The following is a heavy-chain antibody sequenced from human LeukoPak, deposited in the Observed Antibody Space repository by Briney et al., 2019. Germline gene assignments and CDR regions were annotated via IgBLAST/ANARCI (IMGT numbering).Heavy chain of an antibody. J-gene: IGHJ3*02. CDR3: ARLSGLVAQDAFDI. D-gene: IGHD5-12*01. V-gene: IGHV3-7*01. Sequence: GGSLRLSCAASGFTFSRYWMSWVRQAPGKGLEWVANIKEDGSQKYSVDSVKGRFTISRDNAKNSLYLQMNSLRAEETAVYYCARLSGLVAQDAFDIWGQGTMVTVSP. CDR1: GFTFSRYW. CDR2: IKEDGSQK.